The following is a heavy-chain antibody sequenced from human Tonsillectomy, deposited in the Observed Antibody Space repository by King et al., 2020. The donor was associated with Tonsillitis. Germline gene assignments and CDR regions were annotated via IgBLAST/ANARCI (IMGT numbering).Heavy chain of an antibody. CDR3: ARSEVLTAIRFWYFDL. V-gene: IGHV4-34*01. Sequence: VQLQQWGAGLLKPSETLSLTCAVYGGSFSGYYWSWIRQPPGKGLEWIGEINHSGSTNYNPSLKSRVTISVDTSKNQFSLKLNSVTAADSAVYYCARSEVLTAIRFWYFDLWGRGTLVTVSS. J-gene: IGHJ2*01. D-gene: IGHD2-21*02. CDR2: INHSGST. CDR1: GGSFSGYY.